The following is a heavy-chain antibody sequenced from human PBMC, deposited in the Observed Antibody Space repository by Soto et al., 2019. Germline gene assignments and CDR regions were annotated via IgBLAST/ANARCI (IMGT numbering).Heavy chain of an antibody. D-gene: IGHD3-10*01. CDR2: IWYDGSNK. J-gene: IGHJ4*02. CDR1: GFTFSSYG. CDR3: ARGTKSYVPGLFDY. Sequence: PGGSLRLSCAASGFTFSSYGMHWVRQAPGKGLEWVAVIWYDGSNKYYADSVKGRFTISRDNSKNTLYLQMNSLRAEDTAVYYCARGTKSYVPGLFDYWGQGTLVTVSS. V-gene: IGHV3-33*01.